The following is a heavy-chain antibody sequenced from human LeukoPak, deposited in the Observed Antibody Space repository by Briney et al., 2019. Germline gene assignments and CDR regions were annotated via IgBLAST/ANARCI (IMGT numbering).Heavy chain of an antibody. CDR1: GGSISRYY. Sequence: KTSETLSLTCTVSGGSISRYYWGWIRQPAGKGLEWIGRVYSTGITNYNPSLKSRVTMSLDTSKNQFSLNLSSVTAADTAVYYCARRGSYNDFDYWGQGTLVTVSS. CDR3: ARRGSYNDFDY. V-gene: IGHV4-4*07. J-gene: IGHJ4*02. CDR2: VYSTGIT. D-gene: IGHD1-1*01.